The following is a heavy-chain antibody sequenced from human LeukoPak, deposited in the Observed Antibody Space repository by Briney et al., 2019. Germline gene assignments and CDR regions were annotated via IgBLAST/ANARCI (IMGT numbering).Heavy chain of an antibody. CDR1: GGSINSGSYY. Sequence: PSQTLSLTCTVSGGSINSGSYYWSWIRQPAGKGLEWIGRIYTTGSTNYNPSLKSRVTISVDTSKNQFSLKLSSVTAADTAAYYCAREVFCSGGSCYSSYWSDPWGQGTLVTVSS. CDR3: AREVFCSGGSCYSSYWSDP. V-gene: IGHV4-61*02. J-gene: IGHJ5*02. CDR2: IYTTGST. D-gene: IGHD2-15*01.